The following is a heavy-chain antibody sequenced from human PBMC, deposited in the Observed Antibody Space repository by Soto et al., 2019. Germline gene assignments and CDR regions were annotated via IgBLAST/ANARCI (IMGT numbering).Heavy chain of an antibody. V-gene: IGHV3-9*01. Sequence: EVQLVESGGGLVQPGRSLRLSCAASGFTFDDYAMHWVRQAPGTGLEWVSGISWNSGSIGYADSVKGRFTISRDNAKNSLYLQMNSLRAEDTALYYCARAFPDPQTGYYYYYMDVWGKGTTVTVSS. CDR1: GFTFDDYA. J-gene: IGHJ6*03. CDR2: ISWNSGSI. CDR3: ARAFPDPQTGYYYYYMDV. D-gene: IGHD3-9*01.